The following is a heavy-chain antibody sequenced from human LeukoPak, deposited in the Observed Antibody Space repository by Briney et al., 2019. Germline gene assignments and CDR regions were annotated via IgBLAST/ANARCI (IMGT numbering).Heavy chain of an antibody. CDR1: GGSISSYY. CDR3: ARLFYDILTGEDVG. CDR2: IHDSGST. Sequence: SETLSLTCTVSGGSISSYYWGWIRQPPGKGLEWIGSIHDSGSTYYNPSLKRRVTISVDTSKNQFSLKLSSVTAADTAVYYCARLFYDILTGEDVGWGQGTLVTVSS. D-gene: IGHD3-9*01. V-gene: IGHV4-38-2*02. J-gene: IGHJ4*02.